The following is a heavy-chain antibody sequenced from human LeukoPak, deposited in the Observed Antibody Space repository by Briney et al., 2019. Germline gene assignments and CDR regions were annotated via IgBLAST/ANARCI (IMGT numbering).Heavy chain of an antibody. D-gene: IGHD5-18*01. V-gene: IGHV3-30*04. J-gene: IGHJ3*02. CDR3: ASDLEYRGFIQLWLGAFDI. Sequence: PGRSLRLSCAASGLIFSSYAMHWVRQAPGKGLEWVAVISYDGSNEYYADSVKGRFTISRDNSKNTLYLQMNSLRAEDTAVYYCASDLEYRGFIQLWLGAFDIWGQGTMVTVSS. CDR1: GLIFSSYA. CDR2: ISYDGSNE.